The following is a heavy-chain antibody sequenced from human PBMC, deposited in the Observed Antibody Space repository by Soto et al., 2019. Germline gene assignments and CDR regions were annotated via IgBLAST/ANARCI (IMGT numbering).Heavy chain of an antibody. V-gene: IGHV1-69*12. CDR2: IIPIFGTA. Sequence: QVQLVQSGAEVKKPGSSVKVSCKASGGTFSNYAISWVRQAPRQGLEWMGGIIPIFGTANYAQKFQGRVTSTADESTSTAYMELSSLRSEDTAIYYCAVGSVDIVPTGMKPFDPWGQGTLVTVSS. J-gene: IGHJ5*02. D-gene: IGHD5-12*01. CDR1: GGTFSNYA. CDR3: AVGSVDIVPTGMKPFDP.